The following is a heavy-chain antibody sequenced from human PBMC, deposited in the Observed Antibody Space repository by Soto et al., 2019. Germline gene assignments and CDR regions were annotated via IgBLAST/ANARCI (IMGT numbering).Heavy chain of an antibody. Sequence: ASVKVSCKASGGTFSSYAISWVRQAPGQGLEWMGGIIPIFGTANYAQKFQGRVTITADESTSTAYMELSSLRSEDTAVYYCARDPALGFGELPSYYGMDVWGQGTTVTV. CDR2: IIPIFGTA. CDR3: ARDPALGFGELPSYYGMDV. J-gene: IGHJ6*02. CDR1: GGTFSSYA. D-gene: IGHD3-10*01. V-gene: IGHV1-69*13.